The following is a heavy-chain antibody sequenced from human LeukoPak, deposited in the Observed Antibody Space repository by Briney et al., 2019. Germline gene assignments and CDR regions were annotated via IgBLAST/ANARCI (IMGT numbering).Heavy chain of an antibody. V-gene: IGHV5-51*01. Sequence: GESLKISCQGSGYSFTNYWIGWVRQMPGKGLEWMGVIYPGDSDTRYSPSLQGRINISADTSIDTAYLQWSSLKASDTAMYYCAXRSLYYYDSSGYYFDYWGQGTLVTVSS. J-gene: IGHJ4*02. CDR3: AXRSLYYYDSSGYYFDY. D-gene: IGHD3-22*01. CDR1: GYSFTNYW. CDR2: IYPGDSDT.